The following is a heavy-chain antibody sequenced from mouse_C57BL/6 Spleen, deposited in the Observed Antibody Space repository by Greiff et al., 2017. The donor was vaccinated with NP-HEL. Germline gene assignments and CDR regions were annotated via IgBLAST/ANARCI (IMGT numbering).Heavy chain of an antibody. CDR3: VRDPYGMYYFDY. D-gene: IGHD1-2*01. CDR2: IRSKSNNYAT. CDR1: GFSFNTYA. J-gene: IGHJ2*01. Sequence: EVKVVESDGGLVQPKGSLKLSCAASGFSFNTYAMNWVRQAPGKGLEWVARIRSKSNNYATYYADSVKDRFTISRDDSESMLYLQMNNLKTEDTAMYYCVRDPYGMYYFDYWGQGTTLTVSS. V-gene: IGHV10-1*01.